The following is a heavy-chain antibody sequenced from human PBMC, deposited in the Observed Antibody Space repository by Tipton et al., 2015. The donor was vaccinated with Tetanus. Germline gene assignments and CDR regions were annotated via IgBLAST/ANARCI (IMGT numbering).Heavy chain of an antibody. CDR3: ARGDYYGSGTYDV. V-gene: IGHV4-31*03. CDR1: GASISSGGYF. CDR2: IYYSGNT. D-gene: IGHD3-10*01. J-gene: IGHJ6*02. Sequence: TLSLTCSVSGASISSGGYFWNWIRHRPGKGLEWIGYIYYSGNTFYNPSLKSRVTMSVDTSKNQFSLRLSSVTAADTAVYYCARGDYYGSGTYDVWGQGTTVTVPS.